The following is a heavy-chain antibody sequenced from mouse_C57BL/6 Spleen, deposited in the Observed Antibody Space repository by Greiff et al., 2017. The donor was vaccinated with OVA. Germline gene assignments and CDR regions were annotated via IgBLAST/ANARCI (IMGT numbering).Heavy chain of an antibody. J-gene: IGHJ3*01. CDR3: ARDYGWFAY. CDR1: GFTFSSYA. CDR2: ISDGGSYT. Sequence: EVQLQQSGGGLVKPGGSLKLSCAASGFTFSSYAMSWVRQTPEKRLEWVATISDGGSYTYYPDNVKGRFTISRDNAKNNLYLQMSHLKSEDTAMYYCARDYGWFAYWGQGTLVTVSA. D-gene: IGHD1-1*01. V-gene: IGHV5-4*01.